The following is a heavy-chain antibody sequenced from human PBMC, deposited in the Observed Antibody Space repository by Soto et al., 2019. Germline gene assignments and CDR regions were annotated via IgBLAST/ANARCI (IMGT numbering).Heavy chain of an antibody. Sequence: PGGSLRLSCAAPGFTFGSYWMHWVRQAPGKGLVWVSHISLDGSRTTYADSVKGRFTISRDNAKNTLYLLMNSLRAEDTAVYYCARASPVYSLGYRYYGMDVWGQGTTVTVSS. CDR1: GFTFGSYW. V-gene: IGHV3-74*01. J-gene: IGHJ6*02. CDR2: ISLDGSRT. CDR3: ARASPVYSLGYRYYGMDV. D-gene: IGHD2-21*01.